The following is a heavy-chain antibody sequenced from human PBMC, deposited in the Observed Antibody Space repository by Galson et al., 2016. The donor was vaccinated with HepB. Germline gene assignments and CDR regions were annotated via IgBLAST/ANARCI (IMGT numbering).Heavy chain of an antibody. J-gene: IGHJ4*02. CDR2: IGDSGGGT. D-gene: IGHD3-3*01. CDR3: ATYYDFSSGSYSDY. V-gene: IGHV3-23*01. Sequence: SLRLSCAASGFTFATYAMNWARQAPGKGLEWVAGIGDSGGGTYYADSVKGRFTISRDNSKNTLYLQMNSLRAEDTAVYYCATYYDFSSGSYSDYWGQGTLVTVSS. CDR1: GFTFATYA.